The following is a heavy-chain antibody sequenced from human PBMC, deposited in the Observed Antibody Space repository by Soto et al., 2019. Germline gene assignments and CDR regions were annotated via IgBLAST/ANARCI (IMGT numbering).Heavy chain of an antibody. CDR2: ISYDGSNK. J-gene: IGHJ6*02. CDR3: AKDRDYGGTYGMDV. CDR1: GFTFSSYG. Sequence: GGSLRLSCAASGFTFSSYGMHWVRQAPGKGLEWVAVISYDGSNKYYADSVKGRFTISRDNSKNTLYLQMNSLRAEDTAVYYCAKDRDYGGTYGMDVWGQGTTVTVSS. V-gene: IGHV3-30*18. D-gene: IGHD4-17*01.